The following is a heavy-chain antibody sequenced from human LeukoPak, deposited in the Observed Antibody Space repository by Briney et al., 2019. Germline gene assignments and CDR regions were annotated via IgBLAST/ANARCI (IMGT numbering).Heavy chain of an antibody. J-gene: IGHJ4*02. Sequence: GGSLRLSCTASGFTFGDYAMSWARQAPGKGLEWVGFIRSKAYGGTTEYAASVKGRFTISRDDSKSIAYLQMNSLKTEDTAVYYCTRVEYYGSGSYYIRGLFDYWGQGTLVTVSS. CDR3: TRVEYYGSGSYYIRGLFDY. CDR1: GFTFGDYA. CDR2: IRSKAYGGTT. V-gene: IGHV3-49*04. D-gene: IGHD3-10*01.